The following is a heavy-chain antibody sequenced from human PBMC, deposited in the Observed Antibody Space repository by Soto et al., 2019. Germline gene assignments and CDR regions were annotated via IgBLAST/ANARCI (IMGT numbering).Heavy chain of an antibody. D-gene: IGHD4-17*01. CDR2: IYYTGST. Sequence: SETLSLTCTVSGGSFSSGDYYFICVRQRPGNGLEWIGYIYYTGSTFNNPSLKSRVSISIDTSKTQFSLKLSSVTAADTAVYYCARIHFGDEPSYYYYGMDVWGQGTTVTVSS. CDR1: GGSFSSGDYY. CDR3: ARIHFGDEPSYYYYGMDV. V-gene: IGHV4-30-4*01. J-gene: IGHJ6*02.